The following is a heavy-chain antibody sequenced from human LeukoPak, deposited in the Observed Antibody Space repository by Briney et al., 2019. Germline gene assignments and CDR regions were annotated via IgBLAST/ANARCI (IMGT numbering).Heavy chain of an antibody. V-gene: IGHV1-2*02. CDR1: GYTFTGYY. J-gene: IGHJ3*02. Sequence: ASVEVSCKASGYTFTGYYMHWVRQAPGQGLEWMGWINPNSGGTNYAQKFQGRVTMTSDTSISTAYMELSRLRFDDTAVYYCARPRDYGDYDAFDIWGQGTMVTVSS. CDR3: ARPRDYGDYDAFDI. D-gene: IGHD4-17*01. CDR2: INPNSGGT.